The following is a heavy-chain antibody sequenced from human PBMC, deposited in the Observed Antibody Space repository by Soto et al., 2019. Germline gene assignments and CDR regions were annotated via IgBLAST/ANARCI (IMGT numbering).Heavy chain of an antibody. CDR1: GGSFNTYY. V-gene: IGHV4-34*01. Sequence: SETLSLTCAVYGGSFNTYYWSWIRQSPGKGLEWIGEMHQSGTTNYNPSLKSRVTISVDTSKIQFSLSLRSVTAADTAVYYCARGRSAVGTDWFDPWGQGTLVTVSS. D-gene: IGHD3-3*01. CDR3: ARGRSAVGTDWFDP. CDR2: MHQSGTT. J-gene: IGHJ5*02.